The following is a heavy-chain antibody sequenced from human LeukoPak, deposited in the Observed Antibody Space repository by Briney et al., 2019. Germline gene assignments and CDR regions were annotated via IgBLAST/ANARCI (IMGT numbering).Heavy chain of an antibody. CDR1: GFTFDDYA. CDR3: VKDGGTPKHGFSSGWFDS. CDR2: ISWNSGNI. D-gene: IGHD6-19*01. V-gene: IGHV3-9*01. Sequence: GGSLRLSCAASGFTFDDYALQWVRQAPGKGLEWVSGISWNSGNIGYADSVKGRFTLSRDNAKSSLYLQMNSLRSDDTAFYYCVKDGGTPKHGFSSGWFDSWGQGTLVTVSS. J-gene: IGHJ5*01.